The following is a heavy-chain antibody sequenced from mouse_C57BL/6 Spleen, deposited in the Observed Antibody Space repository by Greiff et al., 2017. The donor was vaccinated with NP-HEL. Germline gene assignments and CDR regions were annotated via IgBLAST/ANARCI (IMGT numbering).Heavy chain of an antibody. CDR3: ARGHYYGSSPWYFDV. Sequence: VKLMESGAELVRPGTSVKVSCKASGYAFTNYLIEWVKQRPGQGLEWIGVINPGSGGTNYNEKFKGKATLTADKSSSTAYMQLSSLTSEDSAVYFCARGHYYGSSPWYFDVWGTGTTVTVSS. CDR2: INPGSGGT. CDR1: GYAFTNYL. V-gene: IGHV1-54*01. D-gene: IGHD1-1*01. J-gene: IGHJ1*03.